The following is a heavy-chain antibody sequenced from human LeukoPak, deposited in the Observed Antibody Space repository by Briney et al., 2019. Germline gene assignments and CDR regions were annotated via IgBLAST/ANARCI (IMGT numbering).Heavy chain of an antibody. CDR2: ISSSGSTI. CDR3: ASDSVSLLNPTRYSGSYWAFDI. J-gene: IGHJ3*02. D-gene: IGHD1-26*01. Sequence: GGSLRLSCAASGFTFSSYEMNWVRQAPGKGLEWVSYISSSGSTIYYADSVKGRFTISRDNAKNSLYLQMNSLRAEDTAVYYCASDSVSLLNPTRYSGSYWAFDIWGQGTMVTVSS. CDR1: GFTFSSYE. V-gene: IGHV3-48*03.